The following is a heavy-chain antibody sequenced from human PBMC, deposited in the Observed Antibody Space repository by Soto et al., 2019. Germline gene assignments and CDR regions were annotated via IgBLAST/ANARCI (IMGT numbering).Heavy chain of an antibody. CDR1: GFTFSSYW. CDR3: ARDGLPPDPDLGYYYYYMDV. CDR2: IKQDGSEK. J-gene: IGHJ6*03. V-gene: IGHV3-7*01. D-gene: IGHD3-3*01. Sequence: GGSLRLSCAASGFTFSSYWMSWVRQAPGKGLEWVANIKQDGSEKYYVDSVKGRFTISRDNAKNSMYLQMNSLRAEDTAVYYCARDGLPPDPDLGYYYYYMDVWGKGTTVTVSS.